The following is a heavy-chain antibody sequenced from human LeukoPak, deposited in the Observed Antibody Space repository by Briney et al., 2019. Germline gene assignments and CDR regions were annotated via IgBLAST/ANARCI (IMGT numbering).Heavy chain of an antibody. D-gene: IGHD2-2*01. CDR3: AKDLGYCTSTSCNHAAFDI. Sequence: GGSLRLSCVASEFTFSSYAMDWVRQAPGKGLEWVSTISGSGGSTYYPDSVKGRFTISRDNSKNTLYLQMNSLRAEDTAVYYCAKDLGYCTSTSCNHAAFDIWGQGTKVTVSP. V-gene: IGHV3-23*01. J-gene: IGHJ3*02. CDR1: EFTFSSYA. CDR2: ISGSGGST.